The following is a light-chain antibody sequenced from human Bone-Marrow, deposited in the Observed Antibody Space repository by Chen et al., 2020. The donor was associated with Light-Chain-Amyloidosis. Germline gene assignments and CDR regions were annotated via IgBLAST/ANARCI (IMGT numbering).Light chain of an antibody. CDR1: NIGSTS. V-gene: IGLV3-21*02. CDR3: QVWDSSSDRPV. J-gene: IGLJ3*02. CDR2: DDS. Sequence: SYVLTQPSSVSVAPGQTATIACGGNNIGSTSVHWYQQTPGQAPLLVVYDDSDQPSGIPERLSGSNSGSTATLTISRVEAGGEADYYCQVWDSSSDRPVFGGGTKLTVL.